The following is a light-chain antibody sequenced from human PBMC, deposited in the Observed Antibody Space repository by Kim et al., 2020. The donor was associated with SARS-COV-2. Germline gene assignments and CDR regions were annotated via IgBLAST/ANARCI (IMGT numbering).Light chain of an antibody. CDR2: GAS. CDR1: QSVSSN. Sequence: VSPEEAATLSCSASQSVSSNLAWYQQKPGQGPRLLIYGASTRATGIPARFSGSVSGTEFTLTISSLQSEDFAVYYCQQYSNWPLTFGGGTKVDSK. V-gene: IGKV3-15*01. CDR3: QQYSNWPLT. J-gene: IGKJ4*01.